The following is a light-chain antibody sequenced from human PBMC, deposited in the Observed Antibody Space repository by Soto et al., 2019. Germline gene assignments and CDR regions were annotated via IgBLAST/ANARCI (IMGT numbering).Light chain of an antibody. CDR2: DAS. J-gene: IGKJ1*01. CDR3: QQYHNYPRT. V-gene: IGKV1-5*01. CDR1: QNITNN. Sequence: DRVTITCQASQNITNNLSWYQQKPGKAPKFLIYDASSLESGVPSRFSGSGSGTEFTLTISNLQPDDFATYFCQQYHNYPRTFGQGTKVDIK.